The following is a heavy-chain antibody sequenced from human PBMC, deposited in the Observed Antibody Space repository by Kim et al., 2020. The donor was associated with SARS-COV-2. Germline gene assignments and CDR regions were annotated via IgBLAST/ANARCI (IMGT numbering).Heavy chain of an antibody. D-gene: IGHD1-26*01. J-gene: IGHJ4*02. CDR2: ISAYNGNT. CDR3: ARGRSPYSGSYQYYFDY. Sequence: ASVKVSCKASGYTFTSYGISWVRQAPGQGLEWMGWISAYNGNTNYAQKLQGRVTMTTDTSTSTAYMELRSLRSDDTAVYYCARGRSPYSGSYQYYFDYWGQGTLVTVSS. CDR1: GYTFTSYG. V-gene: IGHV1-18*04.